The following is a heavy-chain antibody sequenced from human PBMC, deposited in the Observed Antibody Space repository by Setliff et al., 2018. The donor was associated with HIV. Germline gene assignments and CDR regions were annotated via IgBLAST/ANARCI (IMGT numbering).Heavy chain of an antibody. V-gene: IGHV1-2*06. Sequence: GASVKVSCKASGYTFTGYYMHWVRQAPGQGLEWMGRINPNSGGTNYAQKFQGRVTMTRDTSISTAYMELSRLRSDDMAVYYCARASTLLGYCSSTSCNNWFDPWGQGTLVTVSS. J-gene: IGHJ5*02. D-gene: IGHD2-2*01. CDR1: GYTFTGYY. CDR2: INPNSGGT. CDR3: ARASTLLGYCSSTSCNNWFDP.